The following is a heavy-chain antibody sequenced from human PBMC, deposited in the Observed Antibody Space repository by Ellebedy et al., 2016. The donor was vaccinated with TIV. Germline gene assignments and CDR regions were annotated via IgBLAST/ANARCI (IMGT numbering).Heavy chain of an antibody. CDR3: ARGSDGHTYTMDV. V-gene: IGHV1-69*13. CDR2: IIPIFGKS. J-gene: IGHJ6*02. CDR1: GGSFNTYG. Sequence: ASVKVSXXASGGSFNTYGISWVRQAPGQGLEWMGGIIPIFGKSNNAQKFQGRVTITADESTSTAYMELSSLRSEDTAMYYCARGSDGHTYTMDVWGQGTTVTVSS. D-gene: IGHD3-10*01.